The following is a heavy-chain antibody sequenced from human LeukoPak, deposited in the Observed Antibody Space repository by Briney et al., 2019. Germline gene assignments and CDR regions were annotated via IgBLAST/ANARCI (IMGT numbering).Heavy chain of an antibody. Sequence: PGGSLRLSCAASGFTFGNYAMRWVRQAPGKRLDWVSAIGSSDGDTFYADSVKGRFTISRDNSKNTLSLQMNSLRAEDAAVYYCARVFQSSMDVWGKGTTVTVSS. CDR3: ARVFQSSMDV. J-gene: IGHJ6*03. CDR1: GFTFGNYA. CDR2: IGSSDGDT. V-gene: IGHV3-23*01.